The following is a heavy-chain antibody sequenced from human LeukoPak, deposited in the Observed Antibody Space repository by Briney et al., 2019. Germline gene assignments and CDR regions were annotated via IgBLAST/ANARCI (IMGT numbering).Heavy chain of an antibody. J-gene: IGHJ4*02. CDR1: GYTFTSYG. D-gene: IGHD3-10*01. CDR2: INPNSGGT. V-gene: IGHV1-2*02. Sequence: ASVKVSCKASGYTFTSYGISWVRQAPGQGLEWMGWINPNSGGTNYAQKFQGRVTMTRDTSISTAYMELSRLRSDDTAVYYCAYSGSYHQYYFDYWGQGTLVTVSS. CDR3: AYSGSYHQYYFDY.